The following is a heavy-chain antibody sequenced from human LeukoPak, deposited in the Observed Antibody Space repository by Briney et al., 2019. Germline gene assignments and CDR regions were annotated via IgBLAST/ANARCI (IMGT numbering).Heavy chain of an antibody. J-gene: IGHJ5*02. CDR1: GFSLTTTGMR. Sequence: SGPALVKPTQTLTLTCTFSGFSLTTTGMRVSWIRQPPGKALECLARIDWDDDKFYSTSLKTRLTIYKDTSKNQVVLTMTNMDPVDTATYYCARLQGATIGAKWLDPWGQGTLVTVSS. V-gene: IGHV2-70*04. CDR3: ARLQGATIGAKWLDP. CDR2: IDWDDDK. D-gene: IGHD4/OR15-4a*01.